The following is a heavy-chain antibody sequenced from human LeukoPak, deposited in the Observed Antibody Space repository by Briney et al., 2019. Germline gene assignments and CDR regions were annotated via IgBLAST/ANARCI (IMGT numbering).Heavy chain of an antibody. Sequence: GGSLRLSCAASGFTFSSYSMNWVRQAPGKGLEWVSSISSSSSYIYYADSVKGRFTISRDNAKNSLYLQMNSLRAEDTAVYYYASIIGGYSYGFDYWGQGTLVTVSS. J-gene: IGHJ4*02. CDR1: GFTFSSYS. V-gene: IGHV3-21*01. D-gene: IGHD5-18*01. CDR2: ISSSSSYI. CDR3: ASIIGGYSYGFDY.